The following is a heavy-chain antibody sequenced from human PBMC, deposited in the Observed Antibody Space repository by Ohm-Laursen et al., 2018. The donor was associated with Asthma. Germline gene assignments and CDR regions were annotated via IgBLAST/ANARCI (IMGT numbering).Heavy chain of an antibody. CDR1: GGSISSGGYS. V-gene: IGHV4-30-2*01. CDR3: ARVDSSGLYYFDY. J-gene: IGHJ4*02. CDR2: IYHSGST. Sequence: TLSLTCAVSGGSISSGGYSWSWIRQPPGKGLEWIGYIYHSGSTYYDPSLKSRVTISVDRSKNQFSLKLSSVTAADTAVYYCARVDSSGLYYFDYWGQGTLVTVSS. D-gene: IGHD3-22*01.